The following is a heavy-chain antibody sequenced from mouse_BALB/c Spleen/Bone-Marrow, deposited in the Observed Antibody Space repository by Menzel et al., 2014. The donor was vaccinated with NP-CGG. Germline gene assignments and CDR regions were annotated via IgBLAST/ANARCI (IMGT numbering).Heavy chain of an antibody. CDR3: ARERPNYFDN. CDR2: IWAGGST. V-gene: IGHV2-9*02. Sequence: VQPQQSGPGLVAPSQSLSITCTVSGFSLTSYGVHWVRQPPGKGLEWLGVIWAGGSTDYNSALMSRLSISKDNSKSQVFLKMNSLQTDDTAMYYCARERPNYFDNWGQGTVLTVSS. CDR1: GFSLTSYG. J-gene: IGHJ2*01.